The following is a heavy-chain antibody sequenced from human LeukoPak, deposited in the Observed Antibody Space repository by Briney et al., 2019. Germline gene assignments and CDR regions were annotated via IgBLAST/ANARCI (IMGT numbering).Heavy chain of an antibody. V-gene: IGHV4-61*02. Sequence: SETLSLTCTVSGGSISGGSYCWSWIRQPAGKGLEWIGRIYTSGSTNYNPSLKSRVTLSVDTSKNQFSLKLSSVTAADTAVYYWARSDSYNLNFDCCGQGTLVSVSS. D-gene: IGHD5-24*01. J-gene: IGHJ4*02. CDR1: GGSISGGSYC. CDR2: IYTSGST. CDR3: ARSDSYNLNFDC.